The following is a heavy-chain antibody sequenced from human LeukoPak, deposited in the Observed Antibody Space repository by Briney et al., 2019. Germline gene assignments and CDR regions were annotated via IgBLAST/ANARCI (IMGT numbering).Heavy chain of an antibody. CDR3: ARSYGDFQPSYFDY. CDR1: GFTFDDYA. D-gene: IGHD4-17*01. Sequence: PGGSLRLSCAASGFTFDDYAMHWVRQAPGKGLEWVSLISWDGGSTYYADSVKGRFTISRDNSKNSLYLQMNSLRAEDTALYYCARSYGDFQPSYFDYWGQGTLVTVSS. CDR2: ISWDGGST. J-gene: IGHJ4*02. V-gene: IGHV3-43D*03.